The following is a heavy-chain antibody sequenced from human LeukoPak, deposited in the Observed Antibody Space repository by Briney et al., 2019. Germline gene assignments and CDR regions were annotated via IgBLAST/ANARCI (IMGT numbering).Heavy chain of an antibody. CDR1: GYTFTSYG. CDR2: ISAYNGNT. Sequence: ASVKVSCKASGYTFTSYGISWVRQAPGQGLEWMGWISAYNGNTNYAQKLQGRVTMTTDTSTSTAYMELRSLRSDDTAVYYCARGRSNGYCYYYMDVWGKGTTVTVSS. J-gene: IGHJ6*03. D-gene: IGHD4-11*01. CDR3: ARGRSNGYCYYYMDV. V-gene: IGHV1-18*01.